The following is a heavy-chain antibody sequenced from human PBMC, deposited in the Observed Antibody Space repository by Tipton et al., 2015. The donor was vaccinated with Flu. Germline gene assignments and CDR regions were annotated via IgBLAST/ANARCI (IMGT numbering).Heavy chain of an antibody. CDR3: ARNPSKDEYEISWYFDV. J-gene: IGHJ2*01. D-gene: IGHD2/OR15-2a*01. V-gene: IGHV4-38-2*01. Sequence: TLSLTCSVSGDSIASDYFWGWIRQPPGKGLEWIGTIYHSGTTYYNPSLKSRLTISVDTSKNQFSLRLSSVTAADTAVYYCARNPSKDEYEISWYFDVWGPGTLVTVSS. CDR2: IYHSGTT. CDR1: GDSIASDYF.